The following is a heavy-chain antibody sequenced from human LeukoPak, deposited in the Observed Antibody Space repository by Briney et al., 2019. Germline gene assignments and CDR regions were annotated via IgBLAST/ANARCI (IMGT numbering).Heavy chain of an antibody. Sequence: PGGSLRLSCVASGFTFSSKWMHWVRQAPGKGLVWVSTIKPDGSSTTYADSVKGRFTISRDSAKNTLNLQMNSLRAEDTAVYYCAKDPYGTRYFDYWGQGTLVTVSS. J-gene: IGHJ4*02. CDR1: GFTFSSKW. CDR2: IKPDGSST. V-gene: IGHV3-74*01. CDR3: AKDPYGTRYFDY. D-gene: IGHD2-2*01.